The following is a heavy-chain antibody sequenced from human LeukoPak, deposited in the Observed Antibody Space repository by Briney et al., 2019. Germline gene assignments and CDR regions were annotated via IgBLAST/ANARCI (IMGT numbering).Heavy chain of an antibody. CDR1: GFTFSSYG. J-gene: IGHJ4*02. D-gene: IGHD3-10*01. Sequence: GGSLRLSCAASGFTFSSYGMSWVRQAPGKGLEWVSAISGSGGNTYYADSVKGRFTISRDNSKNTLYLQMNSLRAEDTAVYYCAKNGHGSGSYYPRTKYYFDYWGQGTLVTVSS. CDR3: AKNGHGSGSYYPRTKYYFDY. CDR2: ISGSGGNT. V-gene: IGHV3-23*01.